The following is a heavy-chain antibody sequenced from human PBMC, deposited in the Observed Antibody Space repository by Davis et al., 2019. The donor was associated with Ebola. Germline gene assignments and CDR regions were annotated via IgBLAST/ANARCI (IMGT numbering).Heavy chain of an antibody. CDR3: AREDASSTSADY. V-gene: IGHV4-59*01. CDR2: IYYSGNT. J-gene: IGHJ4*02. Sequence: SETLSLTCTVSGGSISNYFWTWIRQPPGKGLEWLGDIYYSGNTNKNPSLRSRLTMSLDTSKNQFSLKLSSVTAADTAVYYCAREDASSTSADYWGQGILVTVSS. CDR1: GGSISNYF. D-gene: IGHD2-15*01.